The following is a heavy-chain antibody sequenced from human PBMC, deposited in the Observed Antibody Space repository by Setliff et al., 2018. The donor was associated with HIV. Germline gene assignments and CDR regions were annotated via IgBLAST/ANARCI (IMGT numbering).Heavy chain of an antibody. Sequence: ASVKVSCKASGYTFTSYGISWVRQAPGKGLEWMGYFDPQDGETVYAQKFQGRVTLTEDTSTGTAYMELSSLRSEDTALYYCASDPTYSNGSPDIWGQGTPVTVSS. CDR2: FDPQDGET. J-gene: IGHJ1*01. V-gene: IGHV1-24*01. D-gene: IGHD3-22*01. CDR3: ASDPTYSNGSPDI. CDR1: GYTFTSYG.